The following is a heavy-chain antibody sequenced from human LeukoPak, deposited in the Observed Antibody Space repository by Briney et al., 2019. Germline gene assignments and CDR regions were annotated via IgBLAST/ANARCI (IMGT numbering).Heavy chain of an antibody. CDR2: ISSSGSTI. CDR1: GFTFSSYE. J-gene: IGHJ4*02. D-gene: IGHD3-22*01. Sequence: GGSLRLSCAASGFTFSSYEMNWVRQAPGKGLEWVSYISSSGSTIYYADSVKGRFTISRDNAKNSLYLQTNSLRAEDTAVYYCARVSGDSSGYFDYWGQGTLVTVSS. V-gene: IGHV3-48*03. CDR3: ARVSGDSSGYFDY.